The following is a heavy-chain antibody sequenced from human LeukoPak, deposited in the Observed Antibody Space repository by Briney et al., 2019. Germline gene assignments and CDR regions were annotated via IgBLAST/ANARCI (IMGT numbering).Heavy chain of an antibody. J-gene: IGHJ6*03. CDR2: ISGSGGST. D-gene: IGHD6-13*01. V-gene: IGHV3-23*01. Sequence: GGSLRLSCAASGFAVSSYAMSWVRQAPGKGLEWVSAISGSGGSTYYADSVKGRFTISRDNSKNTLYLQMNSLRAEDTAVYYCAKVPSSWDYYYYYMDVWGKGTTVTVSS. CDR3: AKVPSSWDYYYYYMDV. CDR1: GFAVSSYA.